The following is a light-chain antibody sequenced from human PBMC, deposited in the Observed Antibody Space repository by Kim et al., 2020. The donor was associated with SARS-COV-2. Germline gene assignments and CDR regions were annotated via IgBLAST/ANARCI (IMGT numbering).Light chain of an antibody. CDR1: QSISTY. J-gene: IGKJ2*01. CDR3: QQSYSTLMYT. Sequence: DIQMTQSPSSLSASVGDRVTIACRASQSISTYLNWYQQKPGKAPNLLIYAASSLQSGVPSRFSGSGSGTDFTLTISSLQPEDFATYYCQQSYSTLMYTFGQGTKLDI. V-gene: IGKV1-39*01. CDR2: AAS.